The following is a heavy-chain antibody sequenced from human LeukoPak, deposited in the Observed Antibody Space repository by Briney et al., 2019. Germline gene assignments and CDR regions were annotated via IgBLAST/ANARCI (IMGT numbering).Heavy chain of an antibody. V-gene: IGHV4-39*02. J-gene: IGHJ4*02. Sequence: KTSETLSLTCTVSGGSISSSTYYWGWIRQPPGQGLEWIGSIFYSGTTYYNPSLKSRVTISVDTSRNQFSLKLSSVTAADTAVYFCARDRDGYNIVYFDYWGQGTLVTVSS. CDR3: ARDRDGYNIVYFDY. CDR1: GGSISSSTYY. CDR2: IFYSGTT. D-gene: IGHD5-12*01.